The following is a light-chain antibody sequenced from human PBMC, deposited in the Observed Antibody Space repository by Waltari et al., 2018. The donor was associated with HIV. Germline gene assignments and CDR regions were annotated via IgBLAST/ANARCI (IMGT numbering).Light chain of an antibody. CDR2: GNI. V-gene: IGLV1-40*01. Sequence: QSVLTQPPSVSGAPGQRVTISCTGRSPNIGAGYYVHWYQQLPGTAPKLLIYGNINRPSGVPDRFSGSKSGTSASLAITGLQTEDEADYYCQSYDSSLSGSVFGGGTKLTVL. CDR1: SPNIGAGYY. CDR3: QSYDSSLSGSV. J-gene: IGLJ3*02.